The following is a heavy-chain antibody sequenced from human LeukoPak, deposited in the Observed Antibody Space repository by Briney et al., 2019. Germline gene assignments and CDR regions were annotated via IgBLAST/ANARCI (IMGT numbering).Heavy chain of an antibody. D-gene: IGHD3-16*01. J-gene: IGHJ5*02. V-gene: IGHV3-9*01. CDR1: GFTFDDYA. CDR2: ISWNSGSI. Sequence: GGSLRLSCAASGFTFDDYAMHWVRQDPGKGLEWVSGISWNSGSIGYADSVKGRFTISRDNAKNSLYLQMNSLRAEDTAVYYCARDVGGWFDPWGQGPLVPASS. CDR3: ARDVGGWFDP.